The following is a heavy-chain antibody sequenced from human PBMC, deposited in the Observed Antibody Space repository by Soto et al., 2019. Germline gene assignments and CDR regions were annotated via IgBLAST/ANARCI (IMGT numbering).Heavy chain of an antibody. CDR2: IIPIFGTA. Sequence: GASVKVSCQASGGTFSSYAISWVRQAPGQGLEWMGGIIPIFGTANYAQKYQGRVTITADESTSTAYMERSSLRAEDTAVYYCASRREMATKYYYYGMDVWGQGTTVTVSS. V-gene: IGHV1-69*13. J-gene: IGHJ6*02. CDR3: ASRREMATKYYYYGMDV. D-gene: IGHD5-12*01. CDR1: GGTFSSYA.